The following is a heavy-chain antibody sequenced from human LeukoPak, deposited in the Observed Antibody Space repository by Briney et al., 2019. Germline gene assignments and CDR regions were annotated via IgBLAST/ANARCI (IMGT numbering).Heavy chain of an antibody. CDR1: GFTFSSYS. CDR3: ARERSDLMTTVRAFDY. Sequence: PGGSLRLSCAASGFTFSSYSMNWVRQAPGKGLGWVSYISSSSSTIYYADSVKGRFTISRDNAKNSLYLQMDSLRDEDTAVYYCARERSDLMTTVRAFDYWGQGTLVTVSS. CDR2: ISSSSSTI. D-gene: IGHD4-11*01. V-gene: IGHV3-48*02. J-gene: IGHJ4*02.